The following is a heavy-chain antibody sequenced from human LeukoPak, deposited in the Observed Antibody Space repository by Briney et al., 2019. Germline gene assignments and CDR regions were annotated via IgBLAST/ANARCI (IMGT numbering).Heavy chain of an antibody. CDR2: IYHSGST. D-gene: IGHD2-15*01. Sequence: PSETLSLTCAVSGYSISSGYYWGWIRQPPGKGLEWIGSIYHSGSTYYNPSLKSRVTISVDTSKNQFSLKLSSVTAADTAVYYCAREPYCSGGSCSYNWFDPWGQGTLVTVSS. J-gene: IGHJ5*02. CDR1: GYSISSGYY. V-gene: IGHV4-38-2*02. CDR3: AREPYCSGGSCSYNWFDP.